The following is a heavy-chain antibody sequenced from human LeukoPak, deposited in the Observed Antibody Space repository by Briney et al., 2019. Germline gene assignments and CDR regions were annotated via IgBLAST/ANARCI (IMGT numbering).Heavy chain of an antibody. CDR3: ARDGVSRGLLLVPGYYYGMDV. CDR1: GFTFSTYG. Sequence: GGSLRLSCVAPGFTFSTYGMNWVRQAPGKGLEWVSYISSSGSTIYYADSVKGRFTISRDNAKNSLYLQMNSLRAEDTAVYYSARDGVSRGLLLVPGYYYGMDVWGQGTTVTVSS. V-gene: IGHV3-48*03. D-gene: IGHD2-15*01. J-gene: IGHJ6*02. CDR2: ISSSGSTI.